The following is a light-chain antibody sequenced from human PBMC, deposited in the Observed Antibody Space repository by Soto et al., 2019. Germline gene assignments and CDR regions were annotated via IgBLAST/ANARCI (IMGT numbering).Light chain of an antibody. CDR1: GSNIGAGYD. Sequence: QSVLTQPPSVSGAPGQRVTISCTGSGSNIGAGYDVHWYQQLPGTAPKLLIEGNSNRPSGVPDRFYGSKTGTSTSLAITGLQAEVEADYYCQSYDSSLSGYVFATGTKVTVL. CDR3: QSYDSSLSGYV. CDR2: GNS. J-gene: IGLJ1*01. V-gene: IGLV1-40*01.